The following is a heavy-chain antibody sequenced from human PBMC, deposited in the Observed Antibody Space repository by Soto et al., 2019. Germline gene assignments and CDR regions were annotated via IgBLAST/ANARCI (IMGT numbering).Heavy chain of an antibody. CDR3: ARDRAGRAAAGTHQDYYYYMDV. CDR1: GYTFTSYD. D-gene: IGHD6-13*01. Sequence: ASVKVSCKASGYTFTSYDVNWVRQATGQGLEWMGWINPNSGGTNYAQKFQGWVTMTRDTSISTAYMELSRLRSDDTAVYYCARDRAGRAAAGTHQDYYYYMDVSGNGTTITVSS. CDR2: INPNSGGT. V-gene: IGHV1-2*04. J-gene: IGHJ6*03.